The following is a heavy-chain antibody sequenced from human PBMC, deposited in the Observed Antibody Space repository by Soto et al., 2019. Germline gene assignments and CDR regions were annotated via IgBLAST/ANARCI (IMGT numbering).Heavy chain of an antibody. D-gene: IGHD6-19*01. J-gene: IGHJ5*02. Sequence: QVTLKESGPVLVNPTEPLTLRCTVSGLSITDSEMGVSWIRQPPGQPLAWLAHIDSSGEKSYRTFLKSRLAISNDTSKSPIVLTMTNMDPADTATYYCARRHLAVAVSPWFDPWGQGIPVTVSS. CDR2: IDSSGEK. CDR1: GLSITDSEMG. CDR3: ARRHLAVAVSPWFDP. V-gene: IGHV2-26*01.